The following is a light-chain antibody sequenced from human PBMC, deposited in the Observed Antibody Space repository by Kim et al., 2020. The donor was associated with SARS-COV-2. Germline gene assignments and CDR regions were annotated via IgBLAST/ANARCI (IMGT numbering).Light chain of an antibody. CDR3: QQYFATPWT. Sequence: IVMTQSPDSLAVSLGERATVNCKSSQSVLYSSDNKDYLAWFQKKPGQPPRLLIDWASSRASGVPDRFSGSGSGTDFTLTISSLQAEDVAVYYCQQYFATPWTFGQGTKVDIK. CDR1: QSVLYSSDNKDY. J-gene: IGKJ1*01. V-gene: IGKV4-1*01. CDR2: WAS.